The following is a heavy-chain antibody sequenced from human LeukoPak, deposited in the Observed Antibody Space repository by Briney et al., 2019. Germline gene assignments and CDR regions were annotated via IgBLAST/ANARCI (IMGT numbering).Heavy chain of an antibody. J-gene: IGHJ4*02. D-gene: IGHD3-10*01. CDR3: AKVGSGSSDLDY. Sequence: PGGSLRLSCAASGFTFSSYAMSWVRQAPGKGLEWVSAISGSGGSTYYADSVKGRFTISRDNSKNTLHLQMNSLRAEDTAVYYCAKVGSGSSDLDYWGQGTLVTVSS. CDR1: GFTFSSYA. V-gene: IGHV3-23*01. CDR2: ISGSGGST.